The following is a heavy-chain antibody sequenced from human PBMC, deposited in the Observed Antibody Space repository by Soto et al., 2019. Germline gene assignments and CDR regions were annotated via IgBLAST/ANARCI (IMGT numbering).Heavy chain of an antibody. D-gene: IGHD6-6*01. J-gene: IGHJ4*02. CDR3: ARDRRRSSSLFYDY. Sequence: GASVKVSCKASGYTFTGYYMHWVRQAPGQGLEWMGWINPNSGGTNYAQKFQGWVTMTRDTSISTAYMELTRLRSDDMAVYYCARDRRRSSSLFYDYWCQGTLVTGSS. V-gene: IGHV1-2*04. CDR2: INPNSGGT. CDR1: GYTFTGYY.